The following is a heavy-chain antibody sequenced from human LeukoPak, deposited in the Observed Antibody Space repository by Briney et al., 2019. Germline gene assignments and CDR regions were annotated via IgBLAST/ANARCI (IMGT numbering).Heavy chain of an antibody. D-gene: IGHD3-10*02. CDR1: GGTFSSYA. CDR3: ARGGIIRFGELFDY. CDR2: IIPIFGTA. J-gene: IGHJ4*02. Sequence: SVKVSCKASGGTFSSYAISWVRQAPGQGLEWMGGIIPIFGTANYAQKFQGRVTITADKSTSTAYMELSSLRSEDTAVYYCARGGIIRFGELFDYWGQGTLVTVSS. V-gene: IGHV1-69*06.